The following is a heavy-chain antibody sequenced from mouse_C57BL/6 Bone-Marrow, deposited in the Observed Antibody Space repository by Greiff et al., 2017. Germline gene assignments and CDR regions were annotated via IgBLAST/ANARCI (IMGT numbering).Heavy chain of an antibody. D-gene: IGHD1-1*01. CDR1: GFNIKDDY. CDR3: TSPHYYGSSYWFAY. V-gene: IGHV14-4*01. Sequence: EVQLQQSGAELVRPGASVKLSCTASGFNIKDDYMPWVKQRPEQGLEWIGWIDPENGDTEYASKFQGKATITADTSSNTAYLQLSSLTSEDTAVYYCTSPHYYGSSYWFAYWGQGTLVTVSA. CDR2: IDPENGDT. J-gene: IGHJ3*01.